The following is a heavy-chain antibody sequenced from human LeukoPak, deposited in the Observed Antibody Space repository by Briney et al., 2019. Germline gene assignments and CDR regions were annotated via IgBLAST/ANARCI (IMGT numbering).Heavy chain of an antibody. V-gene: IGHV4-34*01. CDR3: ARVRRRQWLGDFDY. J-gene: IGHJ4*02. D-gene: IGHD6-19*01. Sequence: SETLSLTCAVYGGSFSGYYWSWIRQPPGKGLEWIGEINHSGSTNYNPSLKSRVTISVVTSKNQFSLKLSSVTAADTAVYYCARVRRRQWLGDFDYWGQGTLVTVSS. CDR2: INHSGST. CDR1: GGSFSGYY.